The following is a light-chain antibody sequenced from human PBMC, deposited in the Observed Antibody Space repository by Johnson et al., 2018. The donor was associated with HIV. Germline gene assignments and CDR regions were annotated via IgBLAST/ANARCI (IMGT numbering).Light chain of an antibody. V-gene: IGLV1-51*02. J-gene: IGLJ1*01. Sequence: HSVLTQPPSVSTAPGQKVTISCSGSSSNIGNNYVSWYQQLPGTAPKLLIYENNKRPSGIPDRFSGSKSGTLATLGITGLQTGDEADYYCGTWDSSLTAVFGTGTKVTVL. CDR3: GTWDSSLTAV. CDR2: ENN. CDR1: SSNIGNNY.